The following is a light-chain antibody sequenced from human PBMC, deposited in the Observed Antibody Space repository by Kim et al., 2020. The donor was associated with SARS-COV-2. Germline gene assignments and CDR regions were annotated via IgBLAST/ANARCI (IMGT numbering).Light chain of an antibody. CDR1: PGISRW. Sequence: SASVGDRVSIICRASPGISRWLACYQQKPGTAPKLLFYAASSLQSGVPSRFSGSGSGTDFTLTISSLQPEDFATYYCQQANSFPYSFGHGTKLEI. J-gene: IGKJ2*03. CDR2: AAS. V-gene: IGKV1-12*01. CDR3: QQANSFPYS.